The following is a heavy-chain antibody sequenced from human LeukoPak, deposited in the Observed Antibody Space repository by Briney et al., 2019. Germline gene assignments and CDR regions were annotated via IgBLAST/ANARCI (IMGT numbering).Heavy chain of an antibody. V-gene: IGHV1-69*13. Sequence: AASVKVSCKASGGTFSSYAISWVRQAPGQGLEWMGGIIPIFGTANYAQKFQGRVTITADESTSTAYMELSSLRSEDTAVYYCARDERSPRRIVVVPAAARGYYGMDVWGQGTTVTVSS. CDR2: IIPIFGTA. J-gene: IGHJ6*02. CDR3: ARDERSPRRIVVVPAAARGYYGMDV. D-gene: IGHD2-2*01. CDR1: GGTFSSYA.